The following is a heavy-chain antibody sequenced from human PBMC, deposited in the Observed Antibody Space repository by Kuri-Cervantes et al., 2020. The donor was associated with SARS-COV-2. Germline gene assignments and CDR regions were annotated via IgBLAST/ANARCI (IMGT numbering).Heavy chain of an antibody. J-gene: IGHJ4*02. CDR1: GFTFSSYG. CDR2: ISYDGSNK. V-gene: IGHV3-30*18. CDR3: AKEGRVRRVADY. D-gene: IGHD2-15*01. Sequence: GESLKISCAASGFTFSSYGMHWVRQAPGKGLEWVAVISYDGSNKYYADSVKGRFTISRDNSKNTLYLQMNSLRAEDTAVYYCAKEGRVRRVADYWGQGTLVTVSS.